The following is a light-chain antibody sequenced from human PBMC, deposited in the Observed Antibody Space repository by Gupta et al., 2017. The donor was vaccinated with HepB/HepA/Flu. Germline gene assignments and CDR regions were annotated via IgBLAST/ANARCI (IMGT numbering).Light chain of an antibody. Sequence: SCSGSSSNIANNYVSWYQKLPGTAPKLLIFENNRRPSGIPDRFSGSKSGTSATLGITGLQTGDEADDDGGTWDSSLSAVVCGGGTKLNGL. J-gene: IGLJ2*01. CDR2: ENN. CDR1: SSNIANNY. V-gene: IGLV1-51*02. CDR3: GTWDSSLSAVV.